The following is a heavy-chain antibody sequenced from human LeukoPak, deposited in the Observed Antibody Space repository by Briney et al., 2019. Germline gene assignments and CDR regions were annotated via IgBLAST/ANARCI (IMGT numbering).Heavy chain of an antibody. CDR1: GYTFSSYS. V-gene: IGHV3-21*01. Sequence: PGGSLRLSCAASGYTFSSYSMNWVRQAPGKGLEWVSSISSSSSYIYYADSVKGGFTISRDNAKNSLYLQVNSLRAHDTAVYYCAREFPLTGEYYFGSFDILLQATIVTVPP. J-gene: IGHJ3*02. D-gene: IGHD2/OR15-2a*01. CDR2: ISSSSSYI. CDR3: AREFPLTGEYYFGSFDI.